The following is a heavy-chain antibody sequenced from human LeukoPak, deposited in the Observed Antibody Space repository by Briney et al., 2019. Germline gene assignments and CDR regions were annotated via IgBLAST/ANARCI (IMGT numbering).Heavy chain of an antibody. D-gene: IGHD3-22*01. Sequence: SETLSLTCTVSGGSISTSNYYWGWIRQPPGKGLEWIGRIHTSGSTNYNPSLKSRVTMSVDTSKNQFSLKLSSVTAADTAVYYCARDRYYYASSGYSQLFDYWGQGTLVTVSS. CDR3: ARDRYYYASSGYSQLFDY. CDR2: IHTSGST. CDR1: GGSISTSNYY. J-gene: IGHJ4*02. V-gene: IGHV4-39*07.